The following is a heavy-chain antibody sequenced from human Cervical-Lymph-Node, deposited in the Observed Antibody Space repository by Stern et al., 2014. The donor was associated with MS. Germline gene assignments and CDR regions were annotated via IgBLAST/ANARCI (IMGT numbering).Heavy chain of an antibody. CDR2: IWYDGSNK. CDR3: ARSSSPSPYYYYGMDV. D-gene: IGHD6-13*01. Sequence: VQLVESGGGVVQPGRSLRLSCAASGFTFSSYGMHWVRQAPGKGLEWVAVIWYDGSNKYYADSVKGRFTISRDNSKNTLYLQMNSLRAEDTAVYYCARSSSPSPYYYYGMDVWGQGTTVTVS. CDR1: GFTFSSYG. J-gene: IGHJ6*02. V-gene: IGHV3-33*01.